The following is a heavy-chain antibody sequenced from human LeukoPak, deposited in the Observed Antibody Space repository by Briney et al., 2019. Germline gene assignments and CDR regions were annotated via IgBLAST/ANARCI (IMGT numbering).Heavy chain of an antibody. CDR3: AKQLGYCSDGSCYFPY. CDR1: GFTFSSSA. Sequence: GGSLRLSCAASGFTFSSSAMSWVRQAPGKGLEWDSAISNNGGYTYCADSVQGRFTISRDNSKSTLCLQMNSLRAEDTAVYYCAKQLGYCSDGSCYFPYWGQGTLVTVSS. D-gene: IGHD2-15*01. CDR2: ISNNGGYT. J-gene: IGHJ4*02. V-gene: IGHV3-23*01.